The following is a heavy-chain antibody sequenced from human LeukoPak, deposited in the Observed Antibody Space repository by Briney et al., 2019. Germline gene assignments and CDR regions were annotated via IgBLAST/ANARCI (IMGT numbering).Heavy chain of an antibody. CDR3: APSMVRGVIVFDY. D-gene: IGHD3-10*01. J-gene: IGHJ4*02. CDR2: IYYSGST. V-gene: IGHV4-39*01. CDR1: GGSISSGGYS. Sequence: PSETLSLTCAVTGGSISSGGYSWSWIRQPPGKGLEWIGSIYYSGSTYYNPSLKGRVTISVDTSKNQFSLKLSSVTAADTAVYYCAPSMVRGVIVFDYWGQGTLVTVSS.